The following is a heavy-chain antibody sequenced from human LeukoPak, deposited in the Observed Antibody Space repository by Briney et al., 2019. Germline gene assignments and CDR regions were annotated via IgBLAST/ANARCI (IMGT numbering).Heavy chain of an antibody. V-gene: IGHV1-69*01. CDR3: ARALHLELHSYFDS. CDR1: GGTFSSYA. J-gene: IGHJ4*02. CDR2: IIPIFGSA. D-gene: IGHD1-1*01. Sequence: GGSLRLSCAASGGTFSSYAISWVRQAPGQGLEWMGGIIPIFGSANYAQKFQGRVTITADESTSTAYMELSSLRSEDTAVYYCARALHLELHSYFDSWGQGTLVTVSS.